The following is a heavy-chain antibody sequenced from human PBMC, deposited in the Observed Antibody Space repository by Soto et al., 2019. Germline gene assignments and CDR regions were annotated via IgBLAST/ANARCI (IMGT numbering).Heavy chain of an antibody. Sequence: QVQLVQSGAEVRKPGSSVKVSCEASGGSFNNYVISWLRQAPGQGLEWMGGIIPNYEAANYAQKFRGRLTITADTATNTAYLELNSLRPEDTATYFCARYWNAGTLYGAFDIRGQGTTVILS. CDR1: GGSFNNYV. CDR3: ARYWNAGTLYGAFDI. J-gene: IGHJ3*02. D-gene: IGHD4-17*01. CDR2: IIPNYEAA. V-gene: IGHV1-69*06.